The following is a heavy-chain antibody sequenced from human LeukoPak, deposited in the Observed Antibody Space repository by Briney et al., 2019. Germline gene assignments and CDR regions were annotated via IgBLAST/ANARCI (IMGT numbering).Heavy chain of an antibody. D-gene: IGHD3-10*01. V-gene: IGHV3-11*04. CDR3: ARDSRLLWFGELLG. Sequence: GGSLRLSCAASGFTFSDYYMSWIRQAPGKGLEWGSYISSSGSTIYYADSVKGRFTISRDNAKDSLYLQMNSLRAEDTAVYYCARDSRLLWFGELLGWGQGTLVTVSS. CDR1: GFTFSDYY. CDR2: ISSSGSTI. J-gene: IGHJ4*02.